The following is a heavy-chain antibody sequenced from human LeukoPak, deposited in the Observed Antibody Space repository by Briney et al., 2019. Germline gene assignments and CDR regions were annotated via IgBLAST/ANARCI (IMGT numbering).Heavy chain of an antibody. CDR3: ARDRGASGWLDY. V-gene: IGHV6-1*01. CDR2: TYYRSKWYN. D-gene: IGHD6-19*01. J-gene: IGHJ4*02. CDR1: GDTVSSNTAA. Sequence: SQTLSLTCAISGDTVSSNTAAWIWIRQSPSRGLECLGRTYYRSKWYNEYAVSVKSRMTINPDTSKNQFSLQLNSVTPEDTAVYYCARDRGASGWLDYWGQGTLVTVSS.